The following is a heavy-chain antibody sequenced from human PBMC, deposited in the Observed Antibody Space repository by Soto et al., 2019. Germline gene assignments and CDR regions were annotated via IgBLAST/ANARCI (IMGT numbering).Heavy chain of an antibody. CDR2: INAGNGNT. V-gene: IGHV1-3*01. CDR1: GYTFTSYA. J-gene: IGHJ6*02. CDR3: ASRSGWNYYYGMDV. D-gene: IGHD3-22*01. Sequence: ASVKVSCKASGYTFTSYAMQWVRQAPGQRLEWMGWINAGNGNTKYSQKFQGRVTITTDASTSTAYMELSSLRSEDTAVYYCASRSGWNYYYGMDVWGQGTTVTVSS.